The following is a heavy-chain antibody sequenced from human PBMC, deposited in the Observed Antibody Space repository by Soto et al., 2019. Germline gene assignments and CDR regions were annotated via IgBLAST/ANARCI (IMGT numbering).Heavy chain of an antibody. D-gene: IGHD3-3*01. CDR3: AKWSDAPFRGFDI. CDR1: GASVTDYY. J-gene: IGHJ3*02. V-gene: IGHV4-59*02. Sequence: QMQLQESGPGLVKYSETLSLTCTVSGASVTDYYWNWIRQPPGKDLEWLGFTHHTGHSLYSPSLKSRLTLSVDTSTNQFSLRLTSVTAADTAFYYCAKWSDAPFRGFDIWGQGTKVTVSS. CDR2: THHTGHS.